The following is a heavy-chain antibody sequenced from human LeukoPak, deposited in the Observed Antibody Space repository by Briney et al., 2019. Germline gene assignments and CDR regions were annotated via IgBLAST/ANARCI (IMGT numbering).Heavy chain of an antibody. D-gene: IGHD3-3*01. CDR2: IYRGGST. J-gene: IGHJ4*02. CDR1: GFTVSSNY. CDR3: ARCYDFWSGYSQSFDY. Sequence: PGGSLRLSCAASGFTVSSNYMSWVRQAPGKGLEWVSVIYRGGSTYYADSVKGRFTISRDNSKNTLYLQMNSLRAEDTAVYYCARCYDFWSGYSQSFDYWGQGTLVTVSS. V-gene: IGHV3-53*01.